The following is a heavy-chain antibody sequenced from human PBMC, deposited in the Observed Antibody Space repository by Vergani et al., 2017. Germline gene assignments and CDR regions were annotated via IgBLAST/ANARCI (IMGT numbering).Heavy chain of an antibody. Sequence: QVQLQQWGAGLLKPSETLSLTCAVYGGSFSGYYWSWIRQPPGKGLEWIGEINHSGSTNYNPSLKSRVTISVDTSKNQFSLKLSSMTAADTAVYYCARGGTPKGFYSAAYNWFDPWGQGTLVTVSS. CDR3: ARGGTPKGFYSAAYNWFDP. CDR2: INHSGST. D-gene: IGHD4-11*01. V-gene: IGHV4-34*01. CDR1: GGSFSGYY. J-gene: IGHJ5*02.